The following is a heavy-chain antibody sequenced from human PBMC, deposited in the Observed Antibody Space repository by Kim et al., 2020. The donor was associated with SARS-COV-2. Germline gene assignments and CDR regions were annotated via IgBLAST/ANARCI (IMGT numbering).Heavy chain of an antibody. V-gene: IGHV3-23*01. Sequence: GGSLRLSCAASGFTFSSYAMSWVRQAPGMGLEWVSSIRGRGINTNYAESVKGRFTVSRDNSKNTLYLQMNSLRAEDTAVYYCATGIAVAGAIYFDYWGQGTLVTVSS. D-gene: IGHD6-19*01. CDR2: IRGRGINT. CDR1: GFTFSSYA. CDR3: ATGIAVAGAIYFDY. J-gene: IGHJ4*02.